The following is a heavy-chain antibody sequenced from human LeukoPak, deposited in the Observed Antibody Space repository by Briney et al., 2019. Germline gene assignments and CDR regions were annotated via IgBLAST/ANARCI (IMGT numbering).Heavy chain of an antibody. Sequence: PEGSLRLSCAASGFTFSSYGMHWVRQAPGKGLEWVAVIWYDGSNKYYADSVKGRFTISRGNSKNTLYLQMNSLRAEDTAVYYCAKSNSSSWPYYFDYWGQGTLVTVSS. V-gene: IGHV3-33*06. CDR1: GFTFSSYG. CDR3: AKSNSSSWPYYFDY. D-gene: IGHD6-13*01. CDR2: IWYDGSNK. J-gene: IGHJ4*02.